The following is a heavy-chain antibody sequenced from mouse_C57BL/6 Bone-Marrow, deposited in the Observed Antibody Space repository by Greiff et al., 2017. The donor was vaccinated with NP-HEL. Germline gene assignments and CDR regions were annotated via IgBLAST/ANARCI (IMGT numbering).Heavy chain of an antibody. CDR3: ARSGDYYGSSYNY. J-gene: IGHJ2*01. CDR1: GYTFTSYW. Sequence: VQLQQPGAELVKPGASVKLSCKASGYTFTSYWMQWVKQRPGKGLEWIGEIDPSDSYTNYNQKFKGKATLTVDTSSSTAYMQLSSLTSEDSAVYYCARSGDYYGSSYNYWGQGTTLTVAS. CDR2: IDPSDSYT. D-gene: IGHD1-1*01. V-gene: IGHV1-50*01.